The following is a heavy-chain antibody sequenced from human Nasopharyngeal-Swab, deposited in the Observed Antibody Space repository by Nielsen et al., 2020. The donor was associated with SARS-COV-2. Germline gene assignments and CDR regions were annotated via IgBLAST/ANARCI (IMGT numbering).Heavy chain of an antibody. D-gene: IGHD3-10*01. V-gene: IGHV1-58*01. CDR2: IVVGSGNT. J-gene: IGHJ3*02. CDR1: GFTFTNSA. CDR3: AASQGSVGAFDI. Sequence: SVKVSCKASGFTFTNSAVQWVRHARGQRLEWIGWIVVGSGNTDYGQKFQERVTITRDMSTSTAYMDLSSLTSEDTAVYFCAASQGSVGAFDIWGQGTMVTVSS.